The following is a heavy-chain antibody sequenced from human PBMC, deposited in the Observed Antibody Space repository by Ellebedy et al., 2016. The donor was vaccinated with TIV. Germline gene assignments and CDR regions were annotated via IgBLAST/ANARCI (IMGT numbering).Heavy chain of an antibody. Sequence: MPSETLSLTCTVSGGSISSSSYYWGWIRQPPGKGLEWIGSIYYSGSTYYNPSLKSRVTISVDTSKNQFSLKLSSVTAADTAVYYCAREVTMVRGVLGVYGMDVWGQGTTVTVSS. D-gene: IGHD3-10*01. CDR3: AREVTMVRGVLGVYGMDV. CDR2: IYYSGST. V-gene: IGHV4-39*07. CDR1: GGSISSSSYY. J-gene: IGHJ6*02.